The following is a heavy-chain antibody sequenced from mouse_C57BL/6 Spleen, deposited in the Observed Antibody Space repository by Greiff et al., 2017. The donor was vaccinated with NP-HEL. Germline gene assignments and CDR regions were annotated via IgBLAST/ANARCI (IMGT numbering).Heavy chain of an antibody. Sequence: VQLQQPGAELVKPGASVKMSCKASGYTFTSYWITWVKQRPGQGLEWIGDIYPGSGSTNYNEEFKCKATLTVDTSSSTAYMQLSSLTSEDSAVYYCAIYYDYDGWYFDVWGTGTTVTVSS. V-gene: IGHV1-55*01. CDR2: IYPGSGST. CDR3: AIYYDYDGWYFDV. D-gene: IGHD2-4*01. CDR1: GYTFTSYW. J-gene: IGHJ1*03.